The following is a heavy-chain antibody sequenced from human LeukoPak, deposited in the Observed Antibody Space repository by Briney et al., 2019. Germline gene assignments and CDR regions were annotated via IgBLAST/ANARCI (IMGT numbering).Heavy chain of an antibody. CDR3: AKAVEWQLLEGSDY. V-gene: IGHV3-53*01. J-gene: IGHJ4*02. CDR1: GFTVSSNY. D-gene: IGHD1-26*01. CDR2: IYSGGST. Sequence: GGSLRLSCAASGFTVSSNYMSWVRQAPGKGLEWVSVIYSGGSTYYADSVKGRFTISRDNSKNTVYLQMNGLRAEDTAIYYCAKAVEWQLLEGSDYWGQGTLVTVSS.